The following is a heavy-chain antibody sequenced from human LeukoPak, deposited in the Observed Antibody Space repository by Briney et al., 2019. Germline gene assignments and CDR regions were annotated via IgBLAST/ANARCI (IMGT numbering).Heavy chain of an antibody. D-gene: IGHD5-18*01. CDR3: AKSRGYSYGVYYYYMDV. CDR1: GFTFSSYA. Sequence: GGSLRLSCAASGFTFSSYAMSWVRQAPGKGLEWVSAISGSGCSTYYADSVKGRFTISRDNSKNTLYMQMNSLRAEDTAVYYCAKSRGYSYGVYYYYMDVWGKGTTVTVSS. J-gene: IGHJ6*03. CDR2: ISGSGCST. V-gene: IGHV3-23*01.